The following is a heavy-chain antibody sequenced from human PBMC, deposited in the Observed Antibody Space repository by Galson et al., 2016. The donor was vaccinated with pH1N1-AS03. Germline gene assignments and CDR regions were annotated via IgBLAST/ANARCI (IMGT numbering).Heavy chain of an antibody. Sequence: SLRLSCAASGFTVSSSHMNWVRQAPGKGLEWVSIIYSGGTTYYADSVKGRFTVSRDNSKNTLYLQMNSLRAEDTAVYYCVRDLTVGEDYNWFDPWGQGTQVTVPS. CDR2: IYSGGTT. D-gene: IGHD3-16*01. V-gene: IGHV3-66*01. CDR3: VRDLTVGEDYNWFDP. CDR1: GFTVSSSH. J-gene: IGHJ5*02.